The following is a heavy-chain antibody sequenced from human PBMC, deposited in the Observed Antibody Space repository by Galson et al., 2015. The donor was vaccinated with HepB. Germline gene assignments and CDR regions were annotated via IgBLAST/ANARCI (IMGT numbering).Heavy chain of an antibody. Sequence: SETLSLTCTVSGASISSYYWNWIRQPPGMGLEWIGYISYSGSPNYNPSLKSRVTISINTSKNQFSLNLSSVTAADTAVYYCARVYDSSSADLDYWGQGTLVTVSS. CDR1: GASISSYY. D-gene: IGHD6-6*01. J-gene: IGHJ4*02. CDR2: ISYSGSP. V-gene: IGHV4-59*01. CDR3: ARVYDSSSADLDY.